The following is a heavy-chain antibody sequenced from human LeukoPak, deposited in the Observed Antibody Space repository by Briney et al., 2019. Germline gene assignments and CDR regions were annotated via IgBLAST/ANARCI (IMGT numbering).Heavy chain of an antibody. CDR2: IYYSGST. CDR3: AREGGPYRPLDY. Sequence: PSETLSLTCTVSGGSISSSSYYWGWIRQPPGKGLEWIGSIYYSGSTYYNPSLKSRVTISVDMSENHISLRLTSVTAADTAVYYCAREGGPYRPLDYSGQGTLVTVSS. J-gene: IGHJ4*02. V-gene: IGHV4-39*02. CDR1: GGSISSSSYY.